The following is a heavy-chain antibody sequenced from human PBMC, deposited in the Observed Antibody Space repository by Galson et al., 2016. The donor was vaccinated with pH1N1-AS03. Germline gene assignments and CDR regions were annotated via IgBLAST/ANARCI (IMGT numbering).Heavy chain of an antibody. CDR3: ARHNEAATLSAPSDY. CDR2: IYPPDSDA. J-gene: IGHJ4*02. V-gene: IGHV5-51*01. CDR1: GYTFRNHW. Sequence: QSGAEVKKPGESLKISCQASGYTFRNHWIGWVRQMPGKGLEWMGIIYPPDSDARYSPSFQGQVTMSVDKSINTAYLQWNSLKASDTAIYYCARHNEAATLSAPSDYWGRGTLVTVSS. D-gene: IGHD6-13*01.